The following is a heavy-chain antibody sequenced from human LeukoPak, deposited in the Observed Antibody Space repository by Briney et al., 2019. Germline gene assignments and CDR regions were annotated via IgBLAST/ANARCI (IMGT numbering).Heavy chain of an antibody. Sequence: PSETLSLTCTVSGGSISSSSYYWGWIRQPPGKGLEWIGSIYYSGSTYYNPSLKSRVTISVDTSKNQFTLKLSSVTAADTAVYYCARHEIAVACFDYWGQGTLVTVSS. CDR1: GGSISSSSYY. J-gene: IGHJ4*02. V-gene: IGHV4-39*01. CDR3: ARHEIAVACFDY. CDR2: IYYSGST. D-gene: IGHD6-19*01.